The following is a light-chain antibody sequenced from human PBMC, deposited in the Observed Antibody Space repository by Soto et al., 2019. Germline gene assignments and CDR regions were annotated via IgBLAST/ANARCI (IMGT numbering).Light chain of an antibody. CDR2: EVN. Sequence: SVLTKPASVSGSPGQSITISCTGTSSDVGSYNLVSWYQQHPGKAPKLMIYEVNKWPSGVSNRFSGSKSGNTASLTISGLQAEDEADYYCCSFAGSATWIFGGGTQLTVL. CDR3: CSFAGSATWI. V-gene: IGLV2-23*02. J-gene: IGLJ2*01. CDR1: SSDVGSYNL.